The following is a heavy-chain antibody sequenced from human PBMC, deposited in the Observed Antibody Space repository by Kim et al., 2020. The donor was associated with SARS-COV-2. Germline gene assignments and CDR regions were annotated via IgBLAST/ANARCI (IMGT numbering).Heavy chain of an antibody. CDR2: IKEDGSER. CDR3: GRDYSD. V-gene: IGHV3-7*01. CDR1: GFTFGRYW. J-gene: IGHJ4*02. D-gene: IGHD6-13*01. Sequence: GGSLRLSCAASGFTFGRYWMSWVRQAPGKGLEWVSNIKEDGSERYYVDSVKGRFTISRDNAKNSLYLQMNSLRAEDTAVYFCGRDYSDWGQGTLVTDSS.